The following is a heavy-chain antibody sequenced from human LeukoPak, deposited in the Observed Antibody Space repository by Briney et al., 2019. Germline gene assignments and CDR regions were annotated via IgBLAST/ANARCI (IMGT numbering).Heavy chain of an antibody. V-gene: IGHV3-7*01. Sequence: GGSLTLSCAASGFTFNSYDMHWVRQAPGKGLEWVANIKQDGSEKYYVDSVKGRFTISRDNAKNSLYLQMNSPRAEDTAVYYCARGDIVVVPAAREYYFDYWGQGTLVTVSS. CDR2: IKQDGSEK. CDR3: ARGDIVVVPAAREYYFDY. CDR1: GFTFNSYD. J-gene: IGHJ4*02. D-gene: IGHD2-2*01.